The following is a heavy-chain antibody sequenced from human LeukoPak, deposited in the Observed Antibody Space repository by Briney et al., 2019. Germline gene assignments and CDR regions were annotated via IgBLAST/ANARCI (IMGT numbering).Heavy chain of an antibody. CDR2: INQDGSEK. Sequence: PGGSLTLSCAASGFTFRNYWMSWVRQAPGKGLEWVATINQDGSEKYHLDSVKGRFTISRDNAENSLFLQLNNLRAEDTAVYYCARDVFCGGDCYSPKSNWGQGTLVTVSS. V-gene: IGHV3-7*01. CDR1: GFTFRNYW. J-gene: IGHJ4*02. D-gene: IGHD2-21*02. CDR3: ARDVFCGGDCYSPKSN.